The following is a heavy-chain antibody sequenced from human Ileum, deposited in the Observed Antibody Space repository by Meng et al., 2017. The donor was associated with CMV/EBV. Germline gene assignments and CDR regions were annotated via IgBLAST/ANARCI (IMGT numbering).Heavy chain of an antibody. CDR1: GSTFTGYY. CDR2: INPNSGGT. J-gene: IGHJ2*01. CDR3: ARGFLEWLSMGWYFDL. D-gene: IGHD3-3*01. V-gene: IGHV1-2*02. Sequence: GSTFTGYYMNWGRQAPGQGLEWMGWINPNSGGTNYAQKFQGRVTMTRDTSISTAYMELSRLRSDDTAVYYCARGFLEWLSMGWYFDLWGRGTLVTVSS.